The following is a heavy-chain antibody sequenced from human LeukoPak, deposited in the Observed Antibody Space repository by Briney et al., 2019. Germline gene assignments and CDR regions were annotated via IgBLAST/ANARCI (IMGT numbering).Heavy chain of an antibody. CDR2: ISTGSSTT. V-gene: IGHV3-48*02. D-gene: IGHD4-23*01. J-gene: IGHJ4*02. CDR3: ARVAAGYSVNYFDY. CDR1: EFAFSIYN. Sequence: GGSLRLSCAASEFAFSIYNMNWVRQAPGKGLEWVSYISTGSSTTYYADSVKGRFTISRDNVENSLYLQMNSPRDEDTAVYYCARVAAGYSVNYFDYWGQGTLVTVSS.